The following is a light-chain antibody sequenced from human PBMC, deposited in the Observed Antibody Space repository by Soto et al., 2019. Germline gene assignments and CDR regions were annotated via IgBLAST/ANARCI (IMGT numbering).Light chain of an antibody. CDR3: HQYNVWPPLI. CDR2: GAS. J-gene: IGKJ4*01. Sequence: EIVMTQSPATLSVSPGERATLSCRASQTVRTNLAWYQQKPGQAPRLLIYGASTRATGVPARFSGSGSGTDFTLTISSLQSEDFAVYYCHQYNVWPPLILDGGTKVEIK. V-gene: IGKV3-15*01. CDR1: QTVRTN.